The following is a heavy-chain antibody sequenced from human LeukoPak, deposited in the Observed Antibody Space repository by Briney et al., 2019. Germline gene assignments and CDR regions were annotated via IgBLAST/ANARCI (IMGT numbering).Heavy chain of an antibody. J-gene: IGHJ5*02. CDR2: IYHSGST. CDR1: GGSISSSNW. CDR3: AKLSTGYSSSWYVADWFDP. Sequence: PSETLSLTCAVSGGSISSSNWWSWVRQPPGKGLEWIGEIYHSGSTNYNPSLKSRVAISVDKSKNQFSLKLSPVTAADTAVYYCAKLSTGYSSSWYVADWFDPWGQGTLVTVSS. D-gene: IGHD6-13*01. V-gene: IGHV4-4*02.